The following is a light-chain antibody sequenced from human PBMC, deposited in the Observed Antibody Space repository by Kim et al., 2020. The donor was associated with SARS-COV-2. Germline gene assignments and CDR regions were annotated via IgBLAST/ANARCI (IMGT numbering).Light chain of an antibody. J-gene: IGLJ1*01. CDR3: CSYAGNYNHYV. CDR1: SSAGGGYNS. CDR2: DVR. Sequence: QLVTMCCTGSSSAGGGYNSVSWYRQRPGKAPTPMIYDVRKRPSGVPDRFSASESGNTASLPISGLQAEDEADYYCCSYAGNYNHYVFGTGTKVTVL. V-gene: IGLV2-11*03.